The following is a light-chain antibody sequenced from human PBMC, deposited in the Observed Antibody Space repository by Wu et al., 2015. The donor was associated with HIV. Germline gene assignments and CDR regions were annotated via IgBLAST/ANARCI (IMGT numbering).Light chain of an antibody. V-gene: IGKV1-39*01. CDR3: QQSYSTPGT. J-gene: IGKJ4*01. CDR2: AAS. CDR1: QSISSY. Sequence: DIQMTQSPSSLSASVGDRVTITCRASQSISSYLNWYQQKPGKAPKLLIYAASSLQSGVPSRFSGSGSGTDFTLTISSLQPEDFATYYCQQSYSTPGTFGGGTKVGDQT.